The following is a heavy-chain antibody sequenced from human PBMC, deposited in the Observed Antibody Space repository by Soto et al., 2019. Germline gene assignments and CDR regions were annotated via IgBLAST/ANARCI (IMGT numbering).Heavy chain of an antibody. J-gene: IGHJ5*02. D-gene: IGHD3-3*01. CDR1: GFTFTKCG. CDR3: ARSSMHSWTDWFDP. CDR2: ISVYNDNT. V-gene: IGHV1-18*01. Sequence: ASVKVSCKTSGFTFTKCGISWVRQAPGQGLEWMGWISVYNDNTKYAQKFQGRVTMTTDTSTSTASMELRTLRSDDTAVYYCARSSMHSWTDWFDPWGQGTLVTVSS.